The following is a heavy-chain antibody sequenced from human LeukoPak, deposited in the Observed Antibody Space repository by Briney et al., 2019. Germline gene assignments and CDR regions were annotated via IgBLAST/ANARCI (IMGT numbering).Heavy chain of an antibody. CDR2: IYYSGST. Sequence: SETLSLTCTVSGDSISTSSFCWGWIRQPPGGGLEWIGSIYYSGSTYYNPSLKSRVTISVDTSKNQFSLKLSSVTAADTAVYYCARNYGSGSYYNTHYYYYYMDVWGKGTTVTVSS. CDR3: ARNYGSGSYYNTHYYYYYMDV. D-gene: IGHD3-10*01. CDR1: GDSISTSSFC. J-gene: IGHJ6*03. V-gene: IGHV4-39*07.